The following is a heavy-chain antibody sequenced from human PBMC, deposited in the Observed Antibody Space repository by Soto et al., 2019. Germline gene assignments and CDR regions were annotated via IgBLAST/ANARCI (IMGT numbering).Heavy chain of an antibody. CDR2: FVPEVGQR. CDR1: GYSLPDFP. D-gene: IGHD1-1*01. J-gene: IGHJ3*01. Sequence: AAVQDSCKIRGYSLPDFPIHWVRQAPGRGLEWMGGFVPEVGQRILAQELQGRVTMTEDTSKDTAYMELNILTSDDTAVYYCAVPLERRAHAPDAFDFWGQGTLVTVSS. V-gene: IGHV1-24*01. CDR3: AVPLERRAHAPDAFDF.